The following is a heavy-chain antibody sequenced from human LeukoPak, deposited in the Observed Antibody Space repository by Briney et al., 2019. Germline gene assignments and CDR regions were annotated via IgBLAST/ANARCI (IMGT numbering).Heavy chain of an antibody. CDR3: AKDQTRGGLRYVDWSFDY. V-gene: IGHV3-53*05. J-gene: IGHJ4*02. CDR2: IYSGGST. CDR1: GFTVSSNY. Sequence: GGSLRLSCAASGFTVSSNYMSWVRQAPGKGLEWVSVIYSGGSTYYADSVKGRFTISRDNSKNTLYLQMNSLRAEDTAVYYCAKDQTRGGLRYVDWSFDYWGQGTLVTVSS. D-gene: IGHD3-9*01.